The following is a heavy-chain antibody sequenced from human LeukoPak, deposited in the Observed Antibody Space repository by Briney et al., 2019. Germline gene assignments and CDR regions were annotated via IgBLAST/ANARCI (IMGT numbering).Heavy chain of an antibody. J-gene: IGHJ4*02. CDR2: INSDGSST. V-gene: IGHV3-74*01. D-gene: IGHD4-23*01. CDR1: GFTFSSYW. Sequence: GGSLRLSCAASGFTFSSYWMHWVRQAPGKGLVWVSRINSDGSSTSYADSVKGRFTISRDNSKNTLYLQMNSLRAEDTAVYYCARDRSDYGGPYYFDYWGQGTLVTVSS. CDR3: ARDRSDYGGPYYFDY.